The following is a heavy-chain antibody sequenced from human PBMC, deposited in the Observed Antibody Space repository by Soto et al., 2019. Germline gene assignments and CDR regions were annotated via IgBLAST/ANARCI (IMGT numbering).Heavy chain of an antibody. CDR3: ARKRENYDFWSGYSEAYYGMDV. CDR1: GFTFSNAW. CDR2: ININSDGSST. Sequence: GGSLRLSCAASGFTFSNAWMSWVRQAPGKGLEWVGRININSDGSSTSYADSVKGRFTISRDNAKNTLYLQMNSLRAEDTAVYYCARKRENYDFWSGYSEAYYGMDVWGQGTTVTVSS. V-gene: IGHV3-74*01. J-gene: IGHJ6*02. D-gene: IGHD3-3*01.